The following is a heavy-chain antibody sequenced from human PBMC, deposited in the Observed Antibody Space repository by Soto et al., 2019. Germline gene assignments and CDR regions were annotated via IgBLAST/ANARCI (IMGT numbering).Heavy chain of an antibody. CDR2: IYYSGST. D-gene: IGHD1-20*01. V-gene: IGHV4-31*03. J-gene: IGHJ4*02. Sequence: QVQLQESGPGLVKPSQTLSLTCTVSGGSIRSGNYYWSWIRQHPGKGLEWMGYIYYSGSTYYNPSLRGRVTRSLDTSKNQFSLKLSSVTAADTAVYYCARVITGPFASAYYFDYWGQGTLVTVSS. CDR3: ARVITGPFASAYYFDY. CDR1: GGSIRSGNYY.